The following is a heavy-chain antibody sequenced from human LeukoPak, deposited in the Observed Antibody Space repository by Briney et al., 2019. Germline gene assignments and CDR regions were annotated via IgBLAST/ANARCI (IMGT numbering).Heavy chain of an antibody. D-gene: IGHD3-3*01. CDR1: GGSISSSSYY. CDR3: ARAGLQSDDFWSGYYPAEFDY. Sequence: PSETLSLTCTVSGGSISSSSYYWGWIRQPPGKGLEWIGSIYYSGSTYYNPSLKSRVTISVDTSKNQFSLKLSSVTAADTAVYYCARAGLQSDDFWSGYYPAEFDYWGQGTLVTVSS. V-gene: IGHV4-39*07. CDR2: IYYSGST. J-gene: IGHJ4*02.